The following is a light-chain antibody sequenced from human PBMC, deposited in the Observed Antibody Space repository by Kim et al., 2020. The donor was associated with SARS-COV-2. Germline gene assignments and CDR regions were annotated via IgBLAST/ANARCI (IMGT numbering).Light chain of an antibody. Sequence: QSALTQPASVSGSPGQSITISCTGTSSDVGGYNYVSWYQQHPGKAPKLMIYDVSNRPSRVSNRFSGSKSGNTASLTISGLQAEDEADYYCSSYTSSRTRVFGGGTQLTVL. J-gene: IGLJ2*01. CDR3: SSYTSSRTRV. CDR2: DVS. V-gene: IGLV2-14*03. CDR1: SSDVGGYNY.